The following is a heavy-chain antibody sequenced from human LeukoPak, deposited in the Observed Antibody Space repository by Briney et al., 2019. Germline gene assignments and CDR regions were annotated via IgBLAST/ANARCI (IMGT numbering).Heavy chain of an antibody. Sequence: GGSLRLSCAASGFTFSSYAMHWVRQAPGKGLEWVAVISYDGSNKYYADSVKGRFTISRDNSKNTLYLQMNSLRAEDTAVSYCARDPPPDTAMVMGDYYYYYGMDVWGQGTTVTVSS. CDR1: GFTFSSYA. CDR3: ARDPPPDTAMVMGDYYYYYGMDV. V-gene: IGHV3-30*04. CDR2: ISYDGSNK. D-gene: IGHD5-18*01. J-gene: IGHJ6*02.